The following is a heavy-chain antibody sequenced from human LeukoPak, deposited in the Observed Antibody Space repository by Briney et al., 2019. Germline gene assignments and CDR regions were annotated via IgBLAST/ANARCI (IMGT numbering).Heavy chain of an antibody. V-gene: IGHV3-23*01. Sequence: GGSPRLSCGGTGFNFNMFAMHWVRQAPGKGLEWVSGLRRSGTTTNYADSVKGRFTISRDKSKHTMFLQMNSLRPEDTAIYYCAKEQRIRHCSEGVCMEGYYFDYWGQGALVTVSS. J-gene: IGHJ4*02. CDR1: GFNFNMFA. CDR3: AKEQRIRHCSEGVCMEGYYFDY. D-gene: IGHD2-15*01. CDR2: LRRSGTTT.